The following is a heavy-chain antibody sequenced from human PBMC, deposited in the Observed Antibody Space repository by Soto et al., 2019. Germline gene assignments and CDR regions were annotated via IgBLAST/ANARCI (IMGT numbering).Heavy chain of an antibody. D-gene: IGHD6-6*01. CDR2: ISSNGVGT. V-gene: IGHV3-64*01. Sequence: EVQLAESGGGLAQPGGSLRLSCAASGFTLSGYAMDWVRQAPGKGLEYVAGISSNGVGTYYANSVQGRFTISRDNSKHTVDLQMGSLRPEDMAVYYCARRARPDFYYMDVWGKGTTVTVSS. J-gene: IGHJ6*03. CDR3: ARRARPDFYYMDV. CDR1: GFTLSGYA.